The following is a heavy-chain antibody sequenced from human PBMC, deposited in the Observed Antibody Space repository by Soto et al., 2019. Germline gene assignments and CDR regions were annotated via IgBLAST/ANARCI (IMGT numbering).Heavy chain of an antibody. CDR1: GFTFSSYA. Sequence: EVQLVESGGGLVQPGGSLRLSCAASGFTFSSYAMHWVRQAPGKGLEYVSAISSNGGSTYYANSVKGRFTISRDNSENTLYLQMGSLRAEDMAVYYCAREGYCSSTSCYSFDYWGQGTLVTVSS. CDR3: AREGYCSSTSCYSFDY. V-gene: IGHV3-64*01. D-gene: IGHD2-2*01. J-gene: IGHJ4*02. CDR2: ISSNGGST.